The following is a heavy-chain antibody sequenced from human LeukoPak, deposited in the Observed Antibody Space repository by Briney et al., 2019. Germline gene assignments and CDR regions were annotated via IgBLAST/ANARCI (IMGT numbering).Heavy chain of an antibody. CDR1: GYTFTSYG. J-gene: IGHJ5*02. CDR3: ARDRKGYCSGGSCYQWFDP. V-gene: IGHV1-18*01. D-gene: IGHD2-15*01. Sequence: RASVKVSCKASGYTFTSYGISWVRQAPGQGLEWMGWISAYNGNTNYAQKLQGRVTMTTDTSTSTAYMELRSLRSDDTAVYYCARDRKGYCSGGSCYQWFDPWGQGTLVTVSS. CDR2: ISAYNGNT.